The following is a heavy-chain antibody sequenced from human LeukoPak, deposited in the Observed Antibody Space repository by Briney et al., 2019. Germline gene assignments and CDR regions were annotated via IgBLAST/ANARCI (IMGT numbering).Heavy chain of an antibody. V-gene: IGHV1-69*04. CDR2: IIPILGIA. J-gene: IGHJ4*02. CDR3: ARDSFDCSGGSCYFDIDY. D-gene: IGHD2-15*01. Sequence: GASVKVSCKASGGTFSSYAISWVRQAPGQGLEWMGRIIPILGIANYAQKFQGRVTITADKSTSTAYMELSSLRSEDTAVYYCARDSFDCSGGSCYFDIDYWGQGTLVTVSS. CDR1: GGTFSSYA.